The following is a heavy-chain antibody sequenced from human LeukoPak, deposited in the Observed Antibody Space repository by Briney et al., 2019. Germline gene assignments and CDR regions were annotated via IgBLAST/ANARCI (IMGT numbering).Heavy chain of an antibody. J-gene: IGHJ5*02. CDR1: GYSFISYG. CDR2: IGAFSGNT. Sequence: ASVKVSCKASGYSFISYGISWVRQAPGQGLEWMGWIGAFSGNTDYAQKFHDRVTMTTDTSTNTAYMEMRSLRSDDTAVYYCAREGSNSLSLGLGDFLKGWFDPWGQGTLVTVSS. V-gene: IGHV1-18*01. D-gene: IGHD3-16*01. CDR3: AREGSNSLSLGLGDFLKGWFDP.